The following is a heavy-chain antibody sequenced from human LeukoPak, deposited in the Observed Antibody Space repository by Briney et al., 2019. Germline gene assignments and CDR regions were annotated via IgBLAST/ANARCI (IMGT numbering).Heavy chain of an antibody. J-gene: IGHJ4*02. CDR1: GYSFTSYW. Sequence: PGESLKISCKGSGYSFTSYWIGWVRQMPGKGLEWMGIIYPGDSDTRYSPSFQGQVTISADKSISTAYLQWSSLKASDTAMYYCARRPIAVAGIGGYYFDYWGQGTLVTVSS. CDR2: IYPGDSDT. V-gene: IGHV5-51*01. CDR3: ARRPIAVAGIGGYYFDY. D-gene: IGHD6-19*01.